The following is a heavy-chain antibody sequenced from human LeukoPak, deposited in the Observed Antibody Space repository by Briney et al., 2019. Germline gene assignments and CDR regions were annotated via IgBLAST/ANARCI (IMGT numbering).Heavy chain of an antibody. CDR3: AREGSYSADYGNWGY. Sequence: ASVKVSCKASGYTFTSYGISWVRQAPGQGLERMGWISLYNGNTNYAQKLQGRVTMTTDTSTRIVYMELRSLRSDDTAVYYCAREGSYSADYGNWGYWGQGTLVTVSS. V-gene: IGHV1-18*01. CDR2: ISLYNGNT. CDR1: GYTFTSYG. D-gene: IGHD4-17*01. J-gene: IGHJ4*02.